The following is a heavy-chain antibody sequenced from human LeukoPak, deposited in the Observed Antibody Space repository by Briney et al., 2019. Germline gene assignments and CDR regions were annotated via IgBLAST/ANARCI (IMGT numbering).Heavy chain of an antibody. Sequence: KPSETLSLTCTVSGGSISSSSYYWGWIRQPPGKGLEWIGSIYYSGSTYYNPSLKSRVTISVDTSKNQFSLKLSSVTAADTAVYYCARRIAANWFDPWGQGTLVTVSS. J-gene: IGHJ5*02. V-gene: IGHV4-39*01. D-gene: IGHD6-13*01. CDR3: ARRIAANWFDP. CDR2: IYYSGST. CDR1: GGSISSSSYY.